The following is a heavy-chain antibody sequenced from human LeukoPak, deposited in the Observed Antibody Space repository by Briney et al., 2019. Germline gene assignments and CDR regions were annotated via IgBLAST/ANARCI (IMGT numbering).Heavy chain of an antibody. Sequence: SETLSLTCTVSGGSISSGGYYWSWIRQHPGKGLEWIGYIYYSGSTYYNPSLKSRVTISVDTSKNQFSLKLSSATAADTAVYYCARGVPGGYYYGRNWFDPWGQGTLVTVSS. D-gene: IGHD3-22*01. CDR3: ARGVPGGYYYGRNWFDP. CDR1: GGSISSGGYY. V-gene: IGHV4-31*03. J-gene: IGHJ5*02. CDR2: IYYSGST.